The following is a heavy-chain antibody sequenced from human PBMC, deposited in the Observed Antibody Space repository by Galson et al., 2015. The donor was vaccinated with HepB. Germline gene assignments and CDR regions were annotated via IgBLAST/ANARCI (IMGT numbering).Heavy chain of an antibody. Sequence: SLRLSCAASGFTFSYYAMSWVRQAPGKGLEWVSAITPSGDNTYSADSMKGRFTISRDNSKNTLFLQMSSLRPDDTAIYFCAKVFPEKTDGWYRQALYYFDSWGHGTRVTVSS. D-gene: IGHD6-19*01. CDR1: GFTFSYYA. V-gene: IGHV3-23*01. J-gene: IGHJ4*01. CDR2: ITPSGDNT. CDR3: AKVFPEKTDGWYRQALYYFDS.